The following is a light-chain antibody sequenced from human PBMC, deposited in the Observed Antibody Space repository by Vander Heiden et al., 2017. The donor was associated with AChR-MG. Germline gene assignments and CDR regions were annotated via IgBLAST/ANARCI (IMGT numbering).Light chain of an antibody. Sequence: IVMPQTPLSSPVTLGHPASSSCRPSQPLVRNDGDTYLRWLQQRPGQPPRLLMYKTSNRLTGVPDRFSGSGAGADFTLNISRVEAEDVGVYYCRQEVQFPFTFGQRTKLEIK. CDR3: RQEVQFPFT. V-gene: IGKV2-24*01. J-gene: IGKJ2*01. CDR2: KTS. CDR1: QPLVRNDGDTY.